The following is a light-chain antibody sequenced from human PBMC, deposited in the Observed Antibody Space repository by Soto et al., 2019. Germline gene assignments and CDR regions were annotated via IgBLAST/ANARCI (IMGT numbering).Light chain of an antibody. CDR3: LQHNSYPYT. CDR2: KAS. CDR1: QSISSW. Sequence: DIQMTQSPSTLFASVGDRVTITCRASQSISSWLAWYQQKPGKAPKLLIYKASSLQSGVPSRFSGSGSGTEFTLTISSLQPEDFATYYCLQHNSYPYTFGQGTKLEIK. J-gene: IGKJ2*01. V-gene: IGKV1-5*03.